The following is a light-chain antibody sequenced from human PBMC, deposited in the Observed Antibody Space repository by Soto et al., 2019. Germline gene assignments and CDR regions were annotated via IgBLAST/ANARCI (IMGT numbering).Light chain of an antibody. CDR3: GSWDSSLTTYV. J-gene: IGLJ1*01. V-gene: IGLV1-51*01. CDR1: NSNIGNNL. Sequence: QSVLTQPPSVSAAPGQRVTISCSGGNSNIGNNLVSWYQQLPGTAPKLLIFDNNKRPSGIPDRFSGPKSGTSATLGITGLQTGDEADYYCGSWDSSLTTYVFGTGTKLTVL. CDR2: DNN.